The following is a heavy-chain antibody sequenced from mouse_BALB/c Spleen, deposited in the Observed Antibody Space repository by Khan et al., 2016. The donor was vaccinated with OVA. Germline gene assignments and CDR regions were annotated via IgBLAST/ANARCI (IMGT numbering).Heavy chain of an antibody. Sequence: EVQLQESGPGLVKPSQSLSLTCTVTGYSITTNYARDWIRQLPGNKLEWMGYISYSGSTSYNPPLKSRISITRHTSKNQFFLLLNSVTTEDTAKYYCGKKDYYGCAVDYWGQGTSVTVSS. V-gene: IGHV3-2*02. D-gene: IGHD1-2*01. CDR1: GYSITTNYA. J-gene: IGHJ4*01. CDR3: GKKDYYGCAVDY. CDR2: ISYSGST.